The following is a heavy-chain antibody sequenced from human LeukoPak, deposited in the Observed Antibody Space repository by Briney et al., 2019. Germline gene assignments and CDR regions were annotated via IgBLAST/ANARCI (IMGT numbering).Heavy chain of an antibody. V-gene: IGHV3-7*03. Sequence: GGSLRLSCAASGFTFSSYWMSWVRQAPGKGLEWVANIKQDGSEKYYVDSVKGRFTISRDNAKDSLYLQMNSLRAEDTAIYYCAKDRWNSAWSIADDSWGQGTLVTVSS. CDR3: AKDRWNSAWSIADDS. J-gene: IGHJ4*02. CDR1: GFTFSSYW. CDR2: IKQDGSEK. D-gene: IGHD1/OR15-1a*01.